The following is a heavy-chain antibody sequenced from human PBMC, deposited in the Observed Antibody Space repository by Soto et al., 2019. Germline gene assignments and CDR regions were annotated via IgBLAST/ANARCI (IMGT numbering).Heavy chain of an antibody. J-gene: IGHJ3*02. CDR2: IYYSGNT. D-gene: IGHD2-15*01. V-gene: IGHV4-61*01. CDR1: GGSVSNDNYY. CDR3: SGGSPYGFDI. Sequence: SETLSLTCTVSGGSVSNDNYYWTWIRQTPGKGLEWIGFIYYSGNTNCDPSLKSRVTISLDPSKSQFYLKLSSVTAADTAVYYCSGGSPYGFDIWGQGTMVTVS.